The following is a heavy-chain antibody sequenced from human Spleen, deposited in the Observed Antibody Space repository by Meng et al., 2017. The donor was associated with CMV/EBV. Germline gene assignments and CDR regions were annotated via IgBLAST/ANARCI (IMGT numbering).Heavy chain of an antibody. J-gene: IGHJ5*02. Sequence: ISGVRQAPGQGLEWMRWGNPNNGDTKNARKFHGRVVLTRDMSASTTYMELRSLRPDDTATYYCARDFEGEERVAPVAYPGNWFDPWGQGTLVTVSS. V-gene: IGHV1-2*02. CDR3: ARDFEGEERVAPVAYPGNWFDP. CDR2: GNPNNGDT. D-gene: IGHD3-16*01.